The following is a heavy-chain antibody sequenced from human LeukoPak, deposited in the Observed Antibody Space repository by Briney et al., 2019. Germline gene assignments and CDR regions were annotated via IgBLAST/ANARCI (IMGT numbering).Heavy chain of an antibody. CDR3: ARVEMATTLGIDY. J-gene: IGHJ4*02. CDR1: GGTFSSYA. CDR2: IIPIFGTA. Sequence: SVKVPCKASGGTFSSYAISWVRQAPGQGLKWLGGIIPIFGTANYAQKFQGRVTITADESTSTAYMELSSLRSEDTAVYYCARVEMATTLGIDYWGQGTLVTVSS. V-gene: IGHV1-69*13. D-gene: IGHD5-24*01.